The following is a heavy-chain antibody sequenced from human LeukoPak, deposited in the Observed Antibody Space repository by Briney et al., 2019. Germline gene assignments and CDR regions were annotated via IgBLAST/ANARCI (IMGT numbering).Heavy chain of an antibody. V-gene: IGHV4-39*07. CDR3: ARRGYRYRYNHNLFDP. CDR2: IYYSGST. D-gene: IGHD5-18*01. J-gene: IGHJ5*02. CDR1: GGSISSSSYY. Sequence: SETLSLTCTVSGGSISSSSYYWGWIRQPPGKGLEWIGSIYYSGSTYYNPSLKSRVTISVDTAKNQFCLKLSSVTAADTAGYYCARRGYRYRYNHNLFDPWGQGTLFTVSS.